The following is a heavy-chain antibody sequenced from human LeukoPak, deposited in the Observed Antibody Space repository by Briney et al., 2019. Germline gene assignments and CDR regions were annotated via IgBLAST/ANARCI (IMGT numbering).Heavy chain of an antibody. CDR3: ARQSDCSGGRCYSNYYYYYYGMDV. Sequence: GGSLRLSCAASGFTFSSYGMHWVRQAPGKGLEWVAVIWYDGSNKYYADSVKGRFTISRDNSKNTLYLQMNSLRAEDTAVYYCARQSDCSGGRCYSNYYYYYYGMDVWGQGTTVTVSS. J-gene: IGHJ6*02. D-gene: IGHD2-15*01. CDR2: IWYDGSNK. V-gene: IGHV3-33*01. CDR1: GFTFSSYG.